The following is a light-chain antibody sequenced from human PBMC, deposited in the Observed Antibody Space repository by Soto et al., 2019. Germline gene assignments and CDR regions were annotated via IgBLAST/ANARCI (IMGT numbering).Light chain of an antibody. V-gene: IGLV2-14*01. Sequence: QSALTQPASVSGSPGQSITISCTGTSSDVGGYNYVSWYQQHPGKAPKLMIYEVSNRPSGVSHRFSGSKSGNTASLTISGLQAEDEADYYCSSYTSSSTLPYVFGTGTKLTVL. CDR2: EVS. CDR3: SSYTSSSTLPYV. J-gene: IGLJ1*01. CDR1: SSDVGGYNY.